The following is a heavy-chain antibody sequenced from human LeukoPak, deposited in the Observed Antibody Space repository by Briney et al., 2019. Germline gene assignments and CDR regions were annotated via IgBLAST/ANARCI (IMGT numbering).Heavy chain of an antibody. D-gene: IGHD5-12*01. CDR3: ARDGMTTIRGDWFDP. J-gene: IGHJ5*02. V-gene: IGHV1-2*02. CDR2: INPNSGGT. CDR1: GYTFTGYY. Sequence: ASVKVSCKASGYTFTGYYMHWVRQAPGQGLEWMGWINPNSGGTNYAQKFQGRVTMTRDTSISTAYMELSRLISDDTAVYYCARDGMTTIRGDWFDPWGQGTPVTVSS.